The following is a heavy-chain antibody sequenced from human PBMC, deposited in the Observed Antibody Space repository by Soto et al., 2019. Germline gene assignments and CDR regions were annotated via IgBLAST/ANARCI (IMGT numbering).Heavy chain of an antibody. Sequence: SLRLSCAASGFTYSSYAMHWVRQAPGKGLEWVAVISYDGSNKYYADSVKGRFTISRDNSKNTLYLQMNSLRAGDTAVYYCARGRSSWYHYFDYWGQGTLVTVS. V-gene: IGHV3-30-3*01. CDR3: ARGRSSWYHYFDY. J-gene: IGHJ4*02. CDR1: GFTYSSYA. CDR2: ISYDGSNK. D-gene: IGHD6-13*01.